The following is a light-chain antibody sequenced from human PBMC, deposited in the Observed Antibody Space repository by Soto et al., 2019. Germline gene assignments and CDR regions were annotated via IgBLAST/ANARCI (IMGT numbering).Light chain of an antibody. CDR3: CSYAGTSSYV. J-gene: IGLJ1*01. Sequence: QSVLTQPASVSGSPGQSITISCAGTSSDVGSYNFVSWYQQHPGRAPKLMIYEVTKRPSGVSSRFSGSKSGNTASLTISGLQAEDEADYYCCSYAGTSSYVFGTGIKVTVL. V-gene: IGLV2-23*02. CDR2: EVT. CDR1: SSDVGSYNF.